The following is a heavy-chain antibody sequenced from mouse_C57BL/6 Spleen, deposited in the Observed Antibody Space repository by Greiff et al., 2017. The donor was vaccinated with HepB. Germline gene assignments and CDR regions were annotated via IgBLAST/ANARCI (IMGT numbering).Heavy chain of an antibody. CDR1: GYTFTSYW. CDR2: IYPGNSDN. D-gene: IGHD2-4*01. CDR3: TRGESYYDYPDY. V-gene: IGHV1-5*01. Sequence: VQLQQSGTVLARPGASVKMSCKTSGYTFTSYWMHWVKQRPGQGLEWIGAIYPGNSDNSYNQKFKGKAKLTAVTSASTAYMELSSLTNEDSAVYYCTRGESYYDYPDYWGQGTTLTVSS. J-gene: IGHJ2*01.